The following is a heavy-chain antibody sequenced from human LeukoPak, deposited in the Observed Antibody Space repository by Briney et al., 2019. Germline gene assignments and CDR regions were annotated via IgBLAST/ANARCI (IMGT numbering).Heavy chain of an antibody. J-gene: IGHJ4*02. Sequence: GRSLRLSCAASGFIFSDFGMHWVRQAPGKGLEWVAVTWYDGSNKYYADSVKGRFTISRDISKSTLYLQMNSLRVEDTAVYYCAKDRGGATSGGYFDSWGQGTLVTVSS. D-gene: IGHD1-26*01. V-gene: IGHV3-33*06. CDR1: GFIFSDFG. CDR3: AKDRGGATSGGYFDS. CDR2: TWYDGSNK.